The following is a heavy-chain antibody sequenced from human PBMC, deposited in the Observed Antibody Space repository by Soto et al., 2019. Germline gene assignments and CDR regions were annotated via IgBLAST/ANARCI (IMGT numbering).Heavy chain of an antibody. CDR2: ISYDGSNK. D-gene: IGHD2-2*01. Sequence: GGSLRLSCAASGFTFSSYAMHWVRQAPGKGLEWVAVISYDGSNKYYADSVKGRFTISRDNSKNTLYLQMNSLRAEDTAVYYCARDADIVVVPAARISNWFDPWGQGTLVTVSS. CDR3: ARDADIVVVPAARISNWFDP. V-gene: IGHV3-30-3*01. J-gene: IGHJ5*02. CDR1: GFTFSSYA.